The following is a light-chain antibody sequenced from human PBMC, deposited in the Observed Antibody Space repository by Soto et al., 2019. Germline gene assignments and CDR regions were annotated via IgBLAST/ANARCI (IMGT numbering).Light chain of an antibody. CDR2: GIS. V-gene: IGKV3-20*01. J-gene: IGKJ1*01. CDR3: QQYTDWPLT. CDR1: RSIITY. Sequence: VLTQSPATLSLSPGERATLSCRASRSIITYLAWYQQKPGQAPRLLIYGISSRATGVPDRFSGSGSGTDFTLTISRLEPEDFAVYYCQQYTDWPLTFGQGTKVDIK.